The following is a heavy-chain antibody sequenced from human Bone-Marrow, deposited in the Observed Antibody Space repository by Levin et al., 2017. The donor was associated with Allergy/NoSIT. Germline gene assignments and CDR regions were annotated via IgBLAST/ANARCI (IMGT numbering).Heavy chain of an antibody. D-gene: IGHD6-13*01. CDR3: AREAVTTAAAAGAWFWYFDL. Sequence: LSLTCAASGFSFSQSDMHWVRQTTGKGLEWVSAIGSGGDTYYPGSVKGRFTISRDNAKNSLYLQMNSLTAGDTAIYYCAREAVTTAAAAGAWFWYFDLWGRGTLVTVSS. J-gene: IGHJ2*01. CDR1: GFSFSQSD. CDR2: IGSGGDT. V-gene: IGHV3-13*04.